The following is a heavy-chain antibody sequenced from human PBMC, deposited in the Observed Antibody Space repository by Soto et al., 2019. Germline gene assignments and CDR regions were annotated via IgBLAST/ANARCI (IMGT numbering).Heavy chain of an antibody. CDR1: GFTVSSNY. Sequence: GGSLRLSCAASGFTVSSNYMSWVRQAPGKGLEWVSVIYSGGSTYYADSVKGRFTISRHNYKNTMYLQMNSLRAEDTPVYYCAREGSGYDFYGMDVWGQGTTVPVSS. J-gene: IGHJ6*02. D-gene: IGHD5-12*01. CDR2: IYSGGST. V-gene: IGHV3-53*04. CDR3: AREGSGYDFYGMDV.